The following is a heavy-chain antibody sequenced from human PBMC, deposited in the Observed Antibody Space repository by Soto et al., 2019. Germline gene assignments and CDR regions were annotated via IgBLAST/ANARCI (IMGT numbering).Heavy chain of an antibody. CDR3: ARGCGAMSGCDY. CDR1: GYTFSSYD. Sequence: QVQLVQSGAEVKKPGASVKVSCKASGYTFSSYDIHWVRQATGQGLEWMGWINPNSGNTGYAQKFQGRVTLTRNTSLSTAYMELTGLTSDDTALFYCARGCGAMSGCDYWGQGTLVTVFS. J-gene: IGHJ4*02. CDR2: INPNSGNT. V-gene: IGHV1-8*01. D-gene: IGHD1-1*01.